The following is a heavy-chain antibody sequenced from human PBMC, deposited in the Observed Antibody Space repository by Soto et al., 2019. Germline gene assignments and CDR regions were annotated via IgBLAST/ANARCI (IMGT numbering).Heavy chain of an antibody. D-gene: IGHD6-19*01. V-gene: IGHV3-74*01. J-gene: IGHJ4*02. CDR2: IHFDGSTT. CDR1: GFTVSSYF. Sequence: HGGSIKLSCAASGFTVSSYFVRWVRQVTGKGLVWVSRIHFDGSTTHYADSVKGRFTISRDNAKNTLSLQMNSLRAEDTAVYYCARDAYSSGYYQFDYWGQGTLVTVSS. CDR3: ARDAYSSGYYQFDY.